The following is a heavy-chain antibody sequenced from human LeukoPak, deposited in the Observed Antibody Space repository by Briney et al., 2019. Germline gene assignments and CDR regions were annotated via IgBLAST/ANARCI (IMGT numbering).Heavy chain of an antibody. Sequence: PSQTLSLTCTVSGGSISSGGYYWSWIRQPPGKGLEWIGYIYHSGSTYYNPSLKSRVTISVDRSKNQFSLKLSSVTAADMAVYYCASGVYDFWSAQGWFDPWGQGTLVTVSS. CDR3: ASGVYDFWSAQGWFDP. D-gene: IGHD3-3*01. J-gene: IGHJ5*02. V-gene: IGHV4-30-2*01. CDR1: GGSISSGGYY. CDR2: IYHSGST.